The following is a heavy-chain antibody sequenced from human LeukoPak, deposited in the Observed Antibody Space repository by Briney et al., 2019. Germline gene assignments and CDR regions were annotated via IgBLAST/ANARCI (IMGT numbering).Heavy chain of an antibody. CDR3: ARHGGLSVDIAYAFDV. D-gene: IGHD5-12*01. CDR1: GGSISTSSYY. Sequence: PSETLSLTCTVSGGSISTSSYYWGWIRQPPGKGLEWIGSTYYSGSTYYNPSLKSRVTISVDTSKNQFSLKLSSVTAADTAVYYCARHGGLSVDIAYAFDVWGQGTMVTVSS. V-gene: IGHV4-39*01. CDR2: TYYSGST. J-gene: IGHJ3*01.